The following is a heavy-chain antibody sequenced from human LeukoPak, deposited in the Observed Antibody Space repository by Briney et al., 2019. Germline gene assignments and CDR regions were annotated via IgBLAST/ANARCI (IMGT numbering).Heavy chain of an antibody. V-gene: IGHV3-48*03. CDR3: ARDGVTMVRGVIRQQRRDY. Sequence: PGGSLRLSCAASGFTFSSYEMIWVRQAPGKGLEWVSYTSSSGRTIYYADSVKGRFTISRDNAKNSLYLQMNSLRDEDTDVYYCARDGVTMVRGVIRQQRRDYWGQGTLVTVSS. J-gene: IGHJ4*02. D-gene: IGHD3-10*01. CDR1: GFTFSSYE. CDR2: TSSSGRTI.